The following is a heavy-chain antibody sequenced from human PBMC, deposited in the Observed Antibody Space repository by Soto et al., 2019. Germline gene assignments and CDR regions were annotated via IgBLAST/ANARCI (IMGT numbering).Heavy chain of an antibody. V-gene: IGHV3-66*01. Sequence: EVQLVESGGGLVQPGGSLRLSCAASGFTVSNFYMSWVRQAPGKGLEWVSVIDSGGSTYYADSVRARFTISRDNSKNTMYIQMNSLRVEDTAVYYCARDGSGRPEEYWGQGTLVTVSS. CDR1: GFTVSNFY. CDR3: ARDGSGRPEEY. CDR2: IDSGGST. D-gene: IGHD3-10*01. J-gene: IGHJ4*02.